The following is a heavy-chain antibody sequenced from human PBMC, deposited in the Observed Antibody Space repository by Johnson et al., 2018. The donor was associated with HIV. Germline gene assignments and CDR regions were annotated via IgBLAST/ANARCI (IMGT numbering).Heavy chain of an antibody. D-gene: IGHD4-23*01. J-gene: IGHJ3*02. V-gene: IGHV3-30-3*01. CDR1: GFTFSTYA. CDR3: AKDRGYGGNLDAFDI. Sequence: QVQLVESGGGLVQPGGSLRLSCAASGFTFSTYAMHWVRQAPGKGLEWVTIISYDGINKYYADSVKVRFTISRDNSKNTLYLQMNSLRAEDTAVYYCAKDRGYGGNLDAFDIWGQGTMVTVSS. CDR2: ISYDGINK.